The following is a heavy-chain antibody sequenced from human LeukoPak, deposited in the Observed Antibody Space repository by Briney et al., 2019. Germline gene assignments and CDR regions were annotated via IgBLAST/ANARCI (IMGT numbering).Heavy chain of an antibody. CDR3: ARYISWWDV. CDR2: ISSSSTYI. V-gene: IGHV3-21*01. D-gene: IGHD6-13*01. CDR1: GFTFSTYS. Sequence: PGGSLRLSCAASGFTFSTYSMNWVRQAPGKGLEWVSSISSSSTYIYYADSVEGRFTISRDNAKNSLYLQMNSLRAEDTAVYYCARYISWWDVWGKGTTVTISS. J-gene: IGHJ6*04.